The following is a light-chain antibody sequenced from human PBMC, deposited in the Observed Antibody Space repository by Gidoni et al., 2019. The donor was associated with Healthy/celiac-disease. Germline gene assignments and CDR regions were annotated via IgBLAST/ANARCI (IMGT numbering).Light chain of an antibody. J-gene: IGLJ2*01. CDR1: SSNIGAGYD. CDR2: GNS. V-gene: IGLV1-40*01. CDR3: QSYDSSLSSV. Sequence: QSVLTQPPSVSGPPGQRVTISCTGSSSNIGAGYDVHWYQQLPGTAPKLLIYGNSNRPSWVPDRLSGSKSGTSASLAITGLQAEDEADYYCQSYDSSLSSVFGGGTKLTVL.